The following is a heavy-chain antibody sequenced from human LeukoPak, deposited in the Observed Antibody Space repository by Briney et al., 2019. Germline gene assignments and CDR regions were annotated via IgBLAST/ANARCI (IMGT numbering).Heavy chain of an antibody. V-gene: IGHV4-59*12. CDR3: ARGKTTFDP. D-gene: IGHD4-11*01. Sequence: SETLSLTCTVSGGSINNYYWSWIRQPPGKGLEWIGYIYYSGSTNYDPSLKSRVTMSVDTSKNQFSLKLSSLTAADTAVYYCARGKTTFDPWGQGTLVTVSS. J-gene: IGHJ5*02. CDR2: IYYSGST. CDR1: GGSINNYY.